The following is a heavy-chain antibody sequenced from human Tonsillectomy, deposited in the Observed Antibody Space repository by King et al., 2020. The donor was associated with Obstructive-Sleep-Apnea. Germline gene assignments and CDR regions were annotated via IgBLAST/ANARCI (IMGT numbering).Heavy chain of an antibody. J-gene: IGHJ4*02. Sequence: VQLVESGGGLVQPGGSLRLSCAASGFTFSSYAMSWVRQAPGKGLEWVSAISGSGGSTYSADSVKGRFTIPRDNSKNTLYLQMNSLGAEATAVYYCAKSPSSASVVLLEFNDYWGQGTLVTVSS. CDR2: ISGSGGST. CDR3: AKSPSSASVVLLEFNDY. CDR1: GFTFSSYA. D-gene: IGHD2-15*01. V-gene: IGHV3-23*04.